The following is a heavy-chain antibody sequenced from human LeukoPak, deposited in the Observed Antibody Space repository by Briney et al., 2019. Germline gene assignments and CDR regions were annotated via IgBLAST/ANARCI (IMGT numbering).Heavy chain of an antibody. Sequence: PSQTLSLTCTVSGGSVSSGGYYWSWIRQPAGKGLEWIGRIQSSGSTEYNPSLKSRVAISIDTSKNLFSLRLRSVTAADTAVYFCARGRVSSSTWYSTYYYYFYMDVWGKGTTVTVSS. CDR3: ARGRVSSSTWYSTYYYYFYMDV. D-gene: IGHD4-11*01. CDR2: IQSSGST. V-gene: IGHV4-61*02. CDR1: GGSVSSGGYY. J-gene: IGHJ6*03.